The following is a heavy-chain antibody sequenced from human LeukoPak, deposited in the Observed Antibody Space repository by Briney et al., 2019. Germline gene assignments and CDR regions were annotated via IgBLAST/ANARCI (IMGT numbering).Heavy chain of an antibody. D-gene: IGHD4-17*01. CDR1: GYTFTSYG. CDR3: AREVSYGDLDC. CDR2: IGGYNDNT. Sequence: GASVKVSCKASGYTFTSYGISWVRQAPGQGLEWMGWIGGYNDNTNYAQKFQGRVTMTTDTSTSTAYMELRSLRSDDTAVYYCAREVSYGDLDCWGQGTLVTVSS. J-gene: IGHJ4*02. V-gene: IGHV1-18*01.